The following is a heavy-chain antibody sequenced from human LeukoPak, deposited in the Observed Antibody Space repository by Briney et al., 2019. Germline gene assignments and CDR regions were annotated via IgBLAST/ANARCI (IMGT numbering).Heavy chain of an antibody. V-gene: IGHV3-23*01. Sequence: GGSLRLSCAASGFTFSSYAVSWVRQAPGKGLEWVSSISGSGGSTHYTDSVKGRFTISRDNSKNTLFLQMDSLRAEDTAIYYCAKDNEDTDMTYYFDYWGQGTLVTVSS. D-gene: IGHD5-18*01. CDR2: ISGSGGST. CDR3: AKDNEDTDMTYYFDY. J-gene: IGHJ4*02. CDR1: GFTFSSYA.